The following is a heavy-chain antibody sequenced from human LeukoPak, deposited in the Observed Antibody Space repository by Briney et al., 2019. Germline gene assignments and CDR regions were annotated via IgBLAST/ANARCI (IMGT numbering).Heavy chain of an antibody. J-gene: IGHJ1*01. Sequence: SETLSLTCSVSAVSITTYFWSWIRQSPGKGLEWIGSIYYNGSTNYNPSLRSRVTISADTSENQFSLKLSSVTAADTAVYYCASYATQLGAEYFQHWGQGTLVTVSS. D-gene: IGHD2-8*01. CDR2: IYYNGST. CDR1: AVSITTYF. V-gene: IGHV4-59*08. CDR3: ASYATQLGAEYFQH.